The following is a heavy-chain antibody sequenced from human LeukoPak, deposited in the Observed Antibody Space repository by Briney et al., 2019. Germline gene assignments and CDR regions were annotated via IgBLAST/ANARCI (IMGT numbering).Heavy chain of an antibody. Sequence: GGSLRLSCAASGFTFSSFWMGWVRQAPGKGLEWVASIKFDESEKHHVDSVEGRFTISRDNAKSSLYLQMNSLRAEDTAAYFCAKVSATRYYYGSGSRDPYYFDYWGQGTLVTVSS. CDR3: AKVSATRYYYGSGSRDPYYFDY. CDR2: IKFDESEK. D-gene: IGHD3-10*01. V-gene: IGHV3-7*01. J-gene: IGHJ4*02. CDR1: GFTFSSFW.